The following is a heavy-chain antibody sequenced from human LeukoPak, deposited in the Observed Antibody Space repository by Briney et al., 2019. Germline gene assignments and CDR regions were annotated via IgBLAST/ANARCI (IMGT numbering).Heavy chain of an antibody. Sequence: GVLRLSCAASGFALSRDGMPWVRQAPGQGLECVAFIRDDGSNKYYADSVKGRFTISRDNSRNSLNLHMNSLRAEDTAVYYCATQVEQYNWNWGDYWGQGTLVTVSS. J-gene: IGHJ4*02. CDR2: IRDDGSNK. CDR3: ATQVEQYNWNWGDY. CDR1: GFALSRDG. D-gene: IGHD1-7*01. V-gene: IGHV3-30*02.